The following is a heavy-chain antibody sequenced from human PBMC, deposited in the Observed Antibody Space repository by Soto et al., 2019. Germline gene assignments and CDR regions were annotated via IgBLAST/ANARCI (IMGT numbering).Heavy chain of an antibody. CDR2: IYWDDDK. J-gene: IGHJ4*02. D-gene: IGHD4-17*01. CDR3: AHAGDYDPFTFDH. V-gene: IGHV2-5*02. CDR1: GVSLTSSHMG. Sequence: QITLKESGPTLVRPAQTLTLTCDFSGVSLTSSHMGVAWIRQPPGKALEWLALIYWDDDKRYSPSLKNRLAISKDTSRNHVVLTITNVDPVDTATYFCAHAGDYDPFTFDHWGPGTMVTVSS.